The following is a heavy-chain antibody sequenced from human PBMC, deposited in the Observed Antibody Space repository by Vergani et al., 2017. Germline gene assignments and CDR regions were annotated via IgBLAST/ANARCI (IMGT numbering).Heavy chain of an antibody. CDR2: IKQDGSEK. CDR3: ARDGITMVRGYESDAFDI. V-gene: IGHV3-7*01. Sequence: EVQLVESGGGLVQPGRSLRLSCAASGFTFDDYAMHWVRQAPGKGLEWVANIKQDGSEKYYVDSVKGRFTISRDNAKNSLYLQMNSLRAEDTAVYYCARDGITMVRGYESDAFDIWGQGTMVTVSS. CDR1: GFTFDDYA. J-gene: IGHJ3*02. D-gene: IGHD3-10*01.